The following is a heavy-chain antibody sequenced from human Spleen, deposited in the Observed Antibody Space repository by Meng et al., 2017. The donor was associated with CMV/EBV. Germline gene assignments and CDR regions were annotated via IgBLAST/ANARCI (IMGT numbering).Heavy chain of an antibody. V-gene: IGHV4-59*01. CDR1: GGSFSGYY. Sequence: SETLSLTCAVYGGSFSGYYWSWIRQPPGKGLQWIGYVYYTGSTNYNPSLKSRVTISLDTSKNQFSLKLTSVTSADTAVYYCARDPNTAGGFDPWGQGTLVTVSS. D-gene: IGHD2-8*01. CDR2: VYYTGST. J-gene: IGHJ5*02. CDR3: ARDPNTAGGFDP.